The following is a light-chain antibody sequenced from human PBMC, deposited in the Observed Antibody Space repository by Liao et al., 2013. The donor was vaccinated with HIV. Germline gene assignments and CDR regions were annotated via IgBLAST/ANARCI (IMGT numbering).Light chain of an antibody. CDR3: QAWDSSTVV. J-gene: IGLJ2*01. CDR1: ALPKQY. CDR2: QDR. V-gene: IGLV3-1*01. Sequence: YELTQPPSVSVSPGQTARITCSGDALPKQYAYWYQQKPGQAPVLVIYQDRKRPSGIPDRFSGSNSGNTATLTISGTQAMDEADYYCQAWDSSTVVFG.